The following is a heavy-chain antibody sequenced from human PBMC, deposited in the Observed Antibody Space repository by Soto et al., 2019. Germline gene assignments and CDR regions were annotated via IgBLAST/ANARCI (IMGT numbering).Heavy chain of an antibody. CDR2: ISSASSET. V-gene: IGHV3-21*01. CDR1: DFTFSPVS. Sequence: WGALVVPCEASDFTFSPVSMNRVRQVPGKGLEWPASISSASSETLYADSVKGRFIISIDNAQNSLFLQMNTLRPEDSTISYCARVAYWGPGTQVTGSS. J-gene: IGHJ4*02. CDR3: ARVAY.